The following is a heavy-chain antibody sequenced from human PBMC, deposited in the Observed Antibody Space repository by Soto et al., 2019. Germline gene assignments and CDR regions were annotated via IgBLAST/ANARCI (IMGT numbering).Heavy chain of an antibody. J-gene: IGHJ4*02. D-gene: IGHD4-17*01. V-gene: IGHV4-59*08. CDR3: ARNYGGNVDY. Sequence: QVQLQESGPGLVRPSETLSLTCTVSGGSISSYYWSWIRQPPGKGLEWIGYIYYSGSANYNPSLKSRVTISVDTSKNQFSLKLSSANAADTAVYYCARNYGGNVDYWGQGTLVTVSS. CDR1: GGSISSYY. CDR2: IYYSGSA.